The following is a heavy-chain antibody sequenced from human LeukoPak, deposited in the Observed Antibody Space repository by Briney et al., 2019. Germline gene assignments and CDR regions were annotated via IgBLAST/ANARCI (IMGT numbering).Heavy chain of an antibody. V-gene: IGHV4-61*02. J-gene: IGHJ6*03. Sequence: PSQTLSLTXTVSGGSISSGSYYWSWIRQPAGKGLEWIGRIYTSGSTNYNPSLKSRVTISVDTSKNQFSLKLSSVTAADTAVYYCAREYDYVWGSYRYYYYYYMDVWGKGTTVTVSS. D-gene: IGHD3-16*02. CDR3: AREYDYVWGSYRYYYYYYMDV. CDR1: GGSISSGSYY. CDR2: IYTSGST.